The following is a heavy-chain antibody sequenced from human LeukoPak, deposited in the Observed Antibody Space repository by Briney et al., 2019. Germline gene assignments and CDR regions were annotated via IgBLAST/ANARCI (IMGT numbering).Heavy chain of an antibody. J-gene: IGHJ4*02. Sequence: GGSLRLSCAASGFTFSSYGMHWVRQAPGKGLEWVAFIRYDGSNKYYADPVKGRFTISRDNSKNTLYLQMNSLRAEDTAVYYCAKDDPSPGYSSSREDYWGQGTLVTVSS. CDR1: GFTFSSYG. V-gene: IGHV3-30*02. CDR2: IRYDGSNK. CDR3: AKDDPSPGYSSSREDY. D-gene: IGHD6-13*01.